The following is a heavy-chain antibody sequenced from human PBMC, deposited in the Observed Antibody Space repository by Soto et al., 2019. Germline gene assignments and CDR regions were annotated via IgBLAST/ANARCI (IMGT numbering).Heavy chain of an antibody. CDR2: INPSGGST. CDR3: AREYLINANAFDI. J-gene: IGHJ3*02. Sequence: GASVKVSCKASGYTFTSYYMHWVLQAPGQGLEWMGTINPSGGSTSYAQKFQGRVTMTRDTSTSTVYMELSSLRSEDTAVYYCAREYLINANAFDIWGQGTMVTVSS. CDR1: GYTFTSYY. D-gene: IGHD3-10*01. V-gene: IGHV1-46*01.